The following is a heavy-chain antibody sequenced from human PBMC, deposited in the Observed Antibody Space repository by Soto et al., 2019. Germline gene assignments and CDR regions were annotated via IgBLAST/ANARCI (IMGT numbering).Heavy chain of an antibody. J-gene: IGHJ4*02. CDR1: GGSFSGYY. Sequence: SETLSLTCAVYGGSFSGYYWSWIRQPPGKGLEWIGEINHSGSTNYNPSLKSRVTISVDTSKNQFSLKLSSVTAADTAVYYCASPVVDCSGGSCLDYWGQGTLVTVSS. CDR2: INHSGST. CDR3: ASPVVDCSGGSCLDY. V-gene: IGHV4-34*01. D-gene: IGHD2-15*01.